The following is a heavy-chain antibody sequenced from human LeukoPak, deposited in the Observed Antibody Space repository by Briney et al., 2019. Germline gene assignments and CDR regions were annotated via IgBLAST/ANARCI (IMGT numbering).Heavy chain of an antibody. V-gene: IGHV3-23*01. CDR2: ISGSGGST. D-gene: IGHD3-22*01. CDR1: GFTFSSYA. Sequence: GGSLRLSCAASGFTFSSYAMSWVRQAPGKGLEWVSAISGSGGSTYYADSVKGRFTNSRGNSKNTLYLQMNSLRAEDTAVYYCAKAGDSSGYDYWGQGTLVTVSS. J-gene: IGHJ4*02. CDR3: AKAGDSSGYDY.